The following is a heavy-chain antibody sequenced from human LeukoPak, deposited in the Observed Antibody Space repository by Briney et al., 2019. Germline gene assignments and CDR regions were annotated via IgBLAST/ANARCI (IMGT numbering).Heavy chain of an antibody. V-gene: IGHV4-59*01. CDR1: GGSISSYY. Sequence: SETLSLTCTVSGGSISSYYWSWIRQPPGKGLEWIGYIYYSGSTYYNPSLKGRVTISVDTSKNQFSLKLSSVTAADTAVYYCAREYYYGMDVWGQGTTVTVSS. J-gene: IGHJ6*02. CDR2: IYYSGST. CDR3: AREYYYGMDV.